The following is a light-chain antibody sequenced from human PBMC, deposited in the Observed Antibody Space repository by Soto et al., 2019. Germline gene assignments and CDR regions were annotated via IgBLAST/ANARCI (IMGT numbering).Light chain of an antibody. Sequence: IGVNMSPCTLSLSPKERATLSCRASLNVNSYLAWYQQKPGQAPRLLIYGASTRATGIPARFSGSGSGTELTLTINSLQSEDFAVYYCQQYNNWWTFGQGTKVDI. V-gene: IGKV3-15*01. CDR1: LNVNSY. J-gene: IGKJ1*01. CDR3: QQYNNWWT. CDR2: GAS.